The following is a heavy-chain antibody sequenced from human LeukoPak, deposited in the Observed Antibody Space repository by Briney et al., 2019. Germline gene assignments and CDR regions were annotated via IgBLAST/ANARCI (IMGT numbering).Heavy chain of an antibody. CDR1: GFTFSSYW. D-gene: IGHD5-18*01. CDR3: ARDRGWIQHDI. CDR2: IKQDGSEK. J-gene: IGHJ3*02. V-gene: IGHV3-7*01. Sequence: GGSLRLSCAASGFTFSSYWMSWVRQAPGKGLEWVATIKQDGSEKYYVGSVKGRFTISRDNAKNSLFLQMNSLRAEDTAVYYCARDRGWIQHDIWGQGTMVTVSS.